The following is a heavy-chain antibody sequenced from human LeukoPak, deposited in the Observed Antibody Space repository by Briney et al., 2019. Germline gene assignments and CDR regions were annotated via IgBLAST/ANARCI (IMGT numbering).Heavy chain of an antibody. J-gene: IGHJ2*01. CDR2: ICTTGGT. V-gene: IGHV3-13*01. CDR1: GFTFSVYD. D-gene: IGHD5-24*01. CDR3: ARVQNGYNVDWCFDL. Sequence: GGSLRLSCAASGFTFSVYDIHWVRKGTERGLEWVSGICTTGGTYYSGSLKGRFTISRENAKNSLSLQMNSLRAGDTAVYYCARVQNGYNVDWCFDLWGRGTLVTVSP.